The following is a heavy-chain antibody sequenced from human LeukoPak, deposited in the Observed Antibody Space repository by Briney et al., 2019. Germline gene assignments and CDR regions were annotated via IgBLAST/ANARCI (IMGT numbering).Heavy chain of an antibody. V-gene: IGHV4-34*01. CDR3: ARRSKRITMIVVVNYWFDP. CDR1: GGSFSGYY. D-gene: IGHD3-22*01. J-gene: IGHJ5*02. CDR2: INHSGST. Sequence: SETLSLTCAVYGGSFSGYYWSWIRQPPGKGLEWIGEINHSGSTNYNPSLKSRVTISVDTSKNQFSLKLSSVTAADTAVYYCARRSKRITMIVVVNYWFDPWGQGTLVTVSS.